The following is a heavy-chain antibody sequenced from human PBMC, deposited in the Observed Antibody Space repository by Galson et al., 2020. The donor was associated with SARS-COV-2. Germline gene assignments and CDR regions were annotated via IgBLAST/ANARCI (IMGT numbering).Heavy chain of an antibody. CDR1: GYSISSCYY. D-gene: IGHD3-3*01. Sequence: SETLSLTCTVSGYSISSCYYWSWIRQPPGKGLEWIGYIYYSGSTNYNPSLKSRVTISVDTSKNQFSLKLSSVTAADTAVYYCARGNVLRFLEWSLLYYYYYMDVWGKGTTVTVSS. CDR3: ARGNVLRFLEWSLLYYYYYMDV. V-gene: IGHV4-61*01. J-gene: IGHJ6*03. CDR2: IYYSGST.